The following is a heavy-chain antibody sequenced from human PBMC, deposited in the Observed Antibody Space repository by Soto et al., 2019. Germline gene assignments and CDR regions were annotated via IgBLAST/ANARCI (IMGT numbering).Heavy chain of an antibody. V-gene: IGHV3-23*01. CDR3: AKDPHYGDYASDY. CDR2: ISGSGGST. D-gene: IGHD4-17*01. CDR1: GFTFSHAW. J-gene: IGHJ4*02. Sequence: GGSLRLSCAASGFTFSHAWMSWVRQAPGKGLEWVSAISGSGGSTYYADSVKGRFTISRDNSKNTLYLQMNSLRAEDTAVYYCAKDPHYGDYASDYWGQGTLVTVSS.